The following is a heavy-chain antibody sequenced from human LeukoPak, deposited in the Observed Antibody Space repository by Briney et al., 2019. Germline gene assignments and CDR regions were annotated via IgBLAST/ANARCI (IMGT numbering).Heavy chain of an antibody. CDR1: GYTFTSYY. D-gene: IGHD4-11*01. Sequence: ASVKVSCKASGYTFTSYYMHWVRQAPGQGLEWMGIINPSGGSTSYAQKFQGRVTITADESTSTAYMELSSLRSEDTAVYYCAGMTTVTPAYYYYGMDVWGQGTTVTVSS. CDR3: AGMTTVTPAYYYYGMDV. J-gene: IGHJ6*02. CDR2: INPSGGST. V-gene: IGHV1-46*01.